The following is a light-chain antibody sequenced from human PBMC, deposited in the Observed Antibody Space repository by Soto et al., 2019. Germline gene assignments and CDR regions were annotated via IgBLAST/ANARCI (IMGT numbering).Light chain of an antibody. V-gene: IGKV4-1*01. CDR1: QTLLYKSDKRNY. CDR2: WAS. J-gene: IGKJ5*01. CDR3: PQYYFYPVT. Sequence: DIVMTQSPDSLAVSLGERATINCKSSQTLLYKSDKRNYLAWFQQKPGQPTKLLIYWASTRQSGVPDRFSGSGSETEFTLTISSLHAEDVATYYSPQYYFYPVTFGQGTRLEI.